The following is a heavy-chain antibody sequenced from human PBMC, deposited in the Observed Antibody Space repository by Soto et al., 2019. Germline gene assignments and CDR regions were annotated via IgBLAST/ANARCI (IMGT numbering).Heavy chain of an antibody. Sequence: GGSLRLSCAASGFTFSSYAMSWVRQAPGKGLECVSAISGSGGSTYYADSVKGRFTISRDNSKNTMYLQMNSLRADDTAVYYCAKLISGSGKLSTFAYWGQGTMVTVSS. D-gene: IGHD3-10*01. CDR2: ISGSGGST. CDR1: GFTFSSYA. J-gene: IGHJ4*02. V-gene: IGHV3-23*01. CDR3: AKLISGSGKLSTFAY.